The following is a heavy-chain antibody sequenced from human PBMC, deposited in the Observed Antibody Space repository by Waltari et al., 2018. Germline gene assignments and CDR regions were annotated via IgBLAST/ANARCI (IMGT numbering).Heavy chain of an antibody. V-gene: IGHV3-23*01. D-gene: IGHD3-22*01. J-gene: IGHJ4*02. Sequence: EVQLLESGGGLVQPGGSLRLSCAASGFTFSSYAMSWVRQAPGKGLEWVSAISGSGGSTYYADSVKGRFTISRDNSKNTLYLQMNSLRAEDTAVYYCARGVYDSSGYYTNWGQGTLVTVSS. CDR2: ISGSGGST. CDR3: ARGVYDSSGYYTN. CDR1: GFTFSSYA.